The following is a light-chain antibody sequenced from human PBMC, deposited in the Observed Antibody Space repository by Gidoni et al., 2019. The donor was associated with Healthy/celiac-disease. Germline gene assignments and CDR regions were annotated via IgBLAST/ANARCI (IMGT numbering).Light chain of an antibody. Sequence: QSALTQPPPASGSPGQSVTIPCTETSSDVGGYNYVSWSPQHPGKAPKLMIYEVSKRPSGVPDRFSGSKSGNTASLTVSGLQAEDEADYYGSSYAGSNTVVFGGGTKLTVL. CDR1: SSDVGGYNY. CDR3: SSYAGSNTVV. CDR2: EVS. J-gene: IGLJ2*01. V-gene: IGLV2-8*01.